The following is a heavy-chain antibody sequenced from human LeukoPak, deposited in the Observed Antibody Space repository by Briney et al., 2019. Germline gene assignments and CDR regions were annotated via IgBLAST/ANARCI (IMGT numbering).Heavy chain of an antibody. V-gene: IGHV3-53*01. D-gene: IGHD1-26*01. CDR3: ARFYGQYSGTYAHDY. J-gene: IGHJ4*02. CDR2: IYVDGRT. Sequence: PGGSLRLSCAASGFTVSTTYMSWVRQAPGKGLEWVSLIYVDGRTYYADSVLGRFTISRDNSKNTLYLQMNSLRAEDTAVYYCARFYGQYSGTYAHDYWSQGTLVTVSS. CDR1: GFTVSTTY.